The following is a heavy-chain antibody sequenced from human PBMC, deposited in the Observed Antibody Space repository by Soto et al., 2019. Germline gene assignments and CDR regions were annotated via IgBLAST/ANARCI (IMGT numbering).Heavy chain of an antibody. CDR2: ISYDGSTK. Sequence: QVQLVESGGGVIQPGKSLRLSCAASGFSFSNYGMHWVCLAPGRGLEWVAVISYDGSTKYYGDSVKGRFTISRDNSINTLYLQMNSLRAEDTALYYCAKDQISHFWSGFPPYYSYTMDVWGPGTTVTVSS. CDR1: GFSFSNYG. CDR3: AKDQISHFWSGFPPYYSYTMDV. D-gene: IGHD3-3*02. J-gene: IGHJ6*02. V-gene: IGHV3-30*18.